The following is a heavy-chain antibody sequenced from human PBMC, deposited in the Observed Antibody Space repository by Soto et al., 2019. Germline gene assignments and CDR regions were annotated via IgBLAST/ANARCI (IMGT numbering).Heavy chain of an antibody. CDR1: GYTFTSYG. CDR2: ISAYNGNT. D-gene: IGHD1-1*01. Sequence: QVQLVQSGAEVKKPGASVKVSCKASGYTFTSYGISWVRRAPGQGLEWMGWISAYNGNTNYAQKLQGRVTMTTDTSTSTAYMELRSLRSDDTAVYYCARASLSVRLLVGTGMTGWGQGTLVTVSS. CDR3: ARASLSVRLLVGTGMTG. V-gene: IGHV1-18*01. J-gene: IGHJ4*02.